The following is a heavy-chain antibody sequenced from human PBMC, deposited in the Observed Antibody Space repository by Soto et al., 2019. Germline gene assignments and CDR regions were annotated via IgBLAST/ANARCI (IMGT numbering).Heavy chain of an antibody. J-gene: IGHJ4*02. CDR2: IYWDDDK. Sequence: SGPTREPTQTLTLTCTFSGFSLSTSGVGVGWIRQPPGKALEWLALIYWDDDKRYSPSLKSRLTITKDTSKNQVVLTMTNMDPVDTATYYCASGYYYGPGYWGQGTLVTVSS. D-gene: IGHD3-22*01. CDR1: GFSLSTSGVG. V-gene: IGHV2-5*02. CDR3: ASGYYYGPGY.